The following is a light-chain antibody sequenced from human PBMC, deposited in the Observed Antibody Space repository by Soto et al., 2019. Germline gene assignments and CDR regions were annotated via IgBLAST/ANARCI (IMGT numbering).Light chain of an antibody. V-gene: IGLV2-14*01. J-gene: IGLJ3*02. CDR1: SSDVGGYNY. CDR3: SSYTISSTQV. CDR2: EVS. Sequence: QSALTQPASVSGSPGQSITISCTGTSSDVGGYNYVSWYQQHPGKAPKLMIYEVSHRPSGVSNRFSGSKSANTASLTISGLQAGEEADYYCSSYTISSTQVFGGGTKLTVL.